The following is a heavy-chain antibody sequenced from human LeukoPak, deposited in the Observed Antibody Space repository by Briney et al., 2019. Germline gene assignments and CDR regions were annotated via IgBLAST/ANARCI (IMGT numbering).Heavy chain of an antibody. CDR1: GGTFSSNA. J-gene: IGHJ5*02. D-gene: IGHD1-1*01. V-gene: IGHV1-69*05. CDR3: ARDARPNWFDP. CDR2: IIPIFGTA. Sequence: SVKVSCKASGGTFSSNAISWVRQAPGQGLEWMGRIIPIFGTANYAQKFQGRVTITTDESTSTAYMELSSLRSEDTAVYYCARDARPNWFDPWGQGTLVTVSS.